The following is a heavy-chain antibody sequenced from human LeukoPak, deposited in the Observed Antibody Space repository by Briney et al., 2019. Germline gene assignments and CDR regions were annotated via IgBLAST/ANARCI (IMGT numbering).Heavy chain of an antibody. Sequence: SQTLSLTCAISGDRVSSNSAAWNWIRQSPSRGLEWLGRTYYRSKWYTDYGVSVRSRMTINTDTSKNQLSLQLNSVTPEDTAVYYCARAVQRRFDCWGQGTLVTVSS. CDR1: GDRVSSNSAA. CDR2: TYYRSKWYT. J-gene: IGHJ4*02. CDR3: ARAVQRRFDC. D-gene: IGHD6-25*01. V-gene: IGHV6-1*01.